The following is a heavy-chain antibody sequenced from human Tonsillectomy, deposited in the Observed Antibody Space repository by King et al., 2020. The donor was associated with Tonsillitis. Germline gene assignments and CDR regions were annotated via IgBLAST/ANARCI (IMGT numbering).Heavy chain of an antibody. D-gene: IGHD7-27*01. V-gene: IGHV3-30*18. J-gene: IGHJ4*02. Sequence: VQLVESGGGVVQPGRSLRLSCAASGFTFSSYGMHWVRQAPGKGLEWVAVMSYDVSNKYYADSVKGRFTISRDNSKNTLYLQMNSLRAEDTAVYYCTKDSGEASDYWGQGTLVTVSS. CDR1: GFTFSSYG. CDR2: MSYDVSNK. CDR3: TKDSGEASDY.